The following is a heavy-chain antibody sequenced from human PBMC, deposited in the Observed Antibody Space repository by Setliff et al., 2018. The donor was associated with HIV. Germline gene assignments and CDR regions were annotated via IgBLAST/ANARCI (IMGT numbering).Heavy chain of an antibody. V-gene: IGHV1-2*02. J-gene: IGHJ5*02. D-gene: IGHD1-26*01. CDR3: ARNTPGIVPRRVGFDP. CDR2: INPNSGGT. Sequence: ASVKVSCKTSGYTFDAKYIHWARQAPGQGLEWMGWINPNSGGTNYARKFQGRVTMTRDTSISTAYMELNSLRSDDTAVYYCARNTPGIVPRRVGFDPWGQGTLVTVSS. CDR1: GYTFDAKY.